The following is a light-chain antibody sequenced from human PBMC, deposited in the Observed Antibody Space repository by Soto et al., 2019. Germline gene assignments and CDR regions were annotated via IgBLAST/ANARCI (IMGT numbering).Light chain of an antibody. CDR2: DVS. Sequence: QSVLTQPASVSGSPGQSITISCTGTSSDIGAYNYVSWYQQHPGKAPKLMIYDVSNRPSGVSNRFSGSKSGHTASLTISGLQAEDEADYYCSSYTSSSTVAFGGGTKVTVL. CDR1: SSDIGAYNY. J-gene: IGLJ2*01. CDR3: SSYTSSSTVA. V-gene: IGLV2-14*01.